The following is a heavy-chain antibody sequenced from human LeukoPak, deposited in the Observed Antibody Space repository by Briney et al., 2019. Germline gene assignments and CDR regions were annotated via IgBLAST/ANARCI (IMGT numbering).Heavy chain of an antibody. J-gene: IGHJ4*02. Sequence: PSETLSLSCAVSGGSFSTYYWSWIRQPPGKGLEWIGEVNHSGSINYSPSLMSRVTMSVDTSMNQLSLKVTSVTAADTAVYYCTANQHTDGPLNYWGQGTLVTVSS. CDR3: TANQHTDGPLNY. V-gene: IGHV4-34*01. D-gene: IGHD5-24*01. CDR1: GGSFSTYY. CDR2: VNHSGSI.